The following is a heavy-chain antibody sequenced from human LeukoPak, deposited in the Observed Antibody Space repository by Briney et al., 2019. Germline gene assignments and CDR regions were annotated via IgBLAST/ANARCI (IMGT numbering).Heavy chain of an antibody. D-gene: IGHD3-16*01. Sequence: GGSLRLSCAASGFTFSGYWMTWVRQAPGKGLEWVANVKQDGSEKFYVDSVKGRFTISRDNAKNSLYLHLNSLRAEDTAVYYCARVDVQFDYWGQGTLVTVSS. CDR3: ARVDVQFDY. J-gene: IGHJ4*02. CDR2: VKQDGSEK. V-gene: IGHV3-7*01. CDR1: GFTFSGYW.